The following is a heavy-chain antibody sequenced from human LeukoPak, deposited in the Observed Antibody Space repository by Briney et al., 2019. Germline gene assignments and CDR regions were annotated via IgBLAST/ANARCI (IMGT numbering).Heavy chain of an antibody. V-gene: IGHV4-30-4*01. Sequence: SSETLSLTCTVSGGSISSGDYYWSWIRQPPGKGLEWIGYIYYSGSTYYNPSLKSRVTISVDTSKNQFSLKLSSVTAADTAVYYCASSSGWRPDAFDIWGQGTMDTVSS. CDR3: ASSSGWRPDAFDI. J-gene: IGHJ3*02. CDR1: GGSISSGDYY. D-gene: IGHD6-19*01. CDR2: IYYSGST.